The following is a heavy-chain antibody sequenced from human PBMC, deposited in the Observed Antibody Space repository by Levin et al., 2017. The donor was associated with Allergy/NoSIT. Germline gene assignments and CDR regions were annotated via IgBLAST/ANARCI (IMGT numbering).Heavy chain of an antibody. CDR1: GFTFSSYS. J-gene: IGHJ6*02. Sequence: GGSLRLSCAASGFTFSSYSMNWVRQAPGKGLEWVSSISSSSSYIYYADSVKGRFTISRDNAKNSLYLQMNSLRAEDTAVYYCARVETSMIVVVTPLRWTNQPMDGWGQGTTVTVSS. V-gene: IGHV3-21*01. CDR3: ARVETSMIVVVTPLRWTNQPMDG. D-gene: IGHD3-22*01. CDR2: ISSSSSYI.